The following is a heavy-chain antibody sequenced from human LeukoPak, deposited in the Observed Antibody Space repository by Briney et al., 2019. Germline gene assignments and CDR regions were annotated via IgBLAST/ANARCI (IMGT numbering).Heavy chain of an antibody. CDR1: GFTFSSYS. D-gene: IGHD4-17*01. J-gene: IGHJ4*02. V-gene: IGHV3-21*01. CDR3: ANLDYGDYPTLVDY. CDR2: ISSSSSYI. Sequence: GGSLRLSCAASGFTFSSYSMNWVRQAPGKGLEWVSSISSSSSYIYYADSVKGRFTISRDNAKNSLYLQMNSLRAEDTAVYYCANLDYGDYPTLVDYWGQGTLVTVSS.